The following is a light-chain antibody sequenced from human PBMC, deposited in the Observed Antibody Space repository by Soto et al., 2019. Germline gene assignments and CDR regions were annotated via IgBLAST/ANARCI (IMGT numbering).Light chain of an antibody. CDR3: QQSYSSPLT. CDR2: GAS. V-gene: IGKV3-20*01. Sequence: EIVLTQSPGTLSLSPGERATLSCRASQSVSSNYLAWYQQKPGQAPRLLIYGASSRATGIPDRFSGSGSGTDFTLTISRLEPEDFAVYYCQQSYSSPLTFGQGTKVEVK. CDR1: QSVSSNY. J-gene: IGKJ1*01.